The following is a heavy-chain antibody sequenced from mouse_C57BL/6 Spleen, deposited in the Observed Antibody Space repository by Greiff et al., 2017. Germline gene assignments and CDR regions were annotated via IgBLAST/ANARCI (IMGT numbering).Heavy chain of an antibody. CDR1: GYAFSSSW. J-gene: IGHJ2*01. CDR3: EGWGFITTVVATKGYYFDY. Sequence: QVQLKESGPELVKPGASVKISCKASGYAFSSSWMNWVKQRPGKGLEWIGRIYPGDGDTNYNGKFKGKATLTADKSSSTAYMQLSSLTSEASAVYFCEGWGFITTVVATKGYYFDYWGQGTTLTVSS. CDR2: IYPGDGDT. V-gene: IGHV1-82*01. D-gene: IGHD1-1*01.